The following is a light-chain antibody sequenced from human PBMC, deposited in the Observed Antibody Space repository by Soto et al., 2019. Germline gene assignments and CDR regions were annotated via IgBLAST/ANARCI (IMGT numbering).Light chain of an antibody. CDR3: QQRSSWPLT. V-gene: IGKV3-11*01. Sequence: EIVLTQSPATLSLSPGERATLSCRASQSVGSYLAWYQQKPGQAPRLLIYDASNRATGIPARFSGSGSGIDFTLTISSLDPEDFAVYYCQQRSSWPLTFGGGTNVEIK. CDR1: QSVGSY. J-gene: IGKJ4*01. CDR2: DAS.